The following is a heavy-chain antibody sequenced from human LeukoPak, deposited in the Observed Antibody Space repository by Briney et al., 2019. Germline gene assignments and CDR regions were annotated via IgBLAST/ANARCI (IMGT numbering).Heavy chain of an antibody. CDR2: TYYRSKWYN. J-gene: IGHJ4*02. CDR1: GXSXSXXXAA. CDR3: ARGGSGSYLFDY. D-gene: IGHD1-26*01. V-gene: IGHV6-1*01. Sequence: TXXIXGXSXSXXXAAWXXIXXSXXXXXXXLGRTYYRSKWYNDYAVSVKSRITINPDASKNQFSLQLNSVTPEDTAVYYCARGGSGSYLFDYWGQGTLVTVSS.